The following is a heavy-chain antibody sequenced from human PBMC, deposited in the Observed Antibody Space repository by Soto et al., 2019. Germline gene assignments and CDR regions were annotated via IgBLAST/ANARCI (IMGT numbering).Heavy chain of an antibody. Sequence: SETLSLTFTVSGGSISSYYWSWIRQPPGKGLEWIGYIYYSGSTNYNPSLKSRVTISVDTSKNQFSLKLSSVTAADTAVYYCGGARRPRAPPTVVTLGLYYGAQETLVTVSS. J-gene: IGHJ4*02. V-gene: IGHV4-59*01. CDR2: IYYSGST. D-gene: IGHD4-17*01. CDR1: GGSISSYY. CDR3: GGARRPRAPPTVVTLGLYY.